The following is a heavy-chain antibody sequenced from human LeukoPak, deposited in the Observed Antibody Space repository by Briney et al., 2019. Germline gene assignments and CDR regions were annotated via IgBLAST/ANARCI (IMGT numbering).Heavy chain of an antibody. CDR2: INHSGST. CDR1: GGSFSGYY. J-gene: IGHJ3*02. CDR3: ARVGYSSGWYYDAFDI. Sequence: SETLSLTCAVYGGSFSGYYWSWIRQPPGKGLEWIGEINHSGSTNYNPSLKSRVTISVDTSKNQFSLKLSSVTAADTAVYYCARVGYSSGWYYDAFDIWGQGTMVTVSS. D-gene: IGHD6-19*01. V-gene: IGHV4-34*01.